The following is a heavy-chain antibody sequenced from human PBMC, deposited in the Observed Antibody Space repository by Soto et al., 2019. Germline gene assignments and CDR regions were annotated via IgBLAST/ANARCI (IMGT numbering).Heavy chain of an antibody. CDR2: TYFRSKWYN. CDR1: GDSVSSNTAS. D-gene: IGHD5-12*01. CDR3: AKGDNLGPKTGYAFDS. V-gene: IGHV6-1*01. Sequence: SQTLSLTCAISGDSVSSNTASWNLIRQSPSRGLEWLGRTYFRSKWYNDYAVSVKSRIIINPDTSNNQFSLQLNSVTPEDTAVYFCAKGDNLGPKTGYAFDSWGQGIMVTVSS. J-gene: IGHJ4*02.